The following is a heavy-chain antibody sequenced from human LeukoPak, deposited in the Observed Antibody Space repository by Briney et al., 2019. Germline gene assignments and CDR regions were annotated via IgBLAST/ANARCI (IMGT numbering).Heavy chain of an antibody. CDR1: GFTFSDYY. V-gene: IGHV3-11*01. J-gene: IGHJ6*03. D-gene: IGHD2-2*01. CDR2: ISSSGSTI. Sequence: PGGSLRLSCAASGFTFSDYYMSWIRQAPGKGLEWVSYISSSGSTIYYADSVKGRFTISRDNAKNSLYLQMNSLRAEDTAVYYCARTTEGYCSSASCFGFSYSYYMDVWGKGTTVTISS. CDR3: ARTTEGYCSSASCFGFSYSYYMDV.